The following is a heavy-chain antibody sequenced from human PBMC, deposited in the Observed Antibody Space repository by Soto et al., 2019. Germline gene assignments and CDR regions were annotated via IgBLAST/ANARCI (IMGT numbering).Heavy chain of an antibody. D-gene: IGHD3-16*01. J-gene: IGHJ5*02. CDR1: GYTFTSYD. Sequence: QVQLVQSGAEVKKPGASVKVSCKASGYTFTSYDINWVRLATGQGLEWMGWMNPNNGNTAYAQKFQGRVTMTRNTSISRADMELSSLRSEDTAVYYCARRKQDYAVAWGQGTLVTVSS. V-gene: IGHV1-8*01. CDR2: MNPNNGNT. CDR3: ARRKQDYAVA.